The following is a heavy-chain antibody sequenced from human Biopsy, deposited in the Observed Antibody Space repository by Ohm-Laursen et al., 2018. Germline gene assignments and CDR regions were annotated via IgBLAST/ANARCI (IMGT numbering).Heavy chain of an antibody. D-gene: IGHD3-3*01. J-gene: IGHJ4*02. Sequence: GPVKVSCKASGDAFLGYYLHWVRQAPGQGLEWMGSIYPNSGDTDFAQKFQGRVSMTRDTSVSTAYLELSSLRSDDTAIYYCARDLLEWSLPSWGQGTLVTVSS. CDR1: GDAFLGYY. CDR2: IYPNSGDT. V-gene: IGHV1-2*02. CDR3: ARDLLEWSLPS.